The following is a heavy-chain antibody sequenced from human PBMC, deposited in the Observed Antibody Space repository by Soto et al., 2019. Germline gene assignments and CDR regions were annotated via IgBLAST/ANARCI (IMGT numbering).Heavy chain of an antibody. CDR1: GFAFRSYG. Sequence: QEQLVESGGGVVQPGSSLRLSCAASGFAFRSYGMHWVRQAPGKGLEWVSALYDVDGTYYADSVKGRFTTSADSSKTIVYLQMNGLRPDDTAVYYCASWHLREHAYDIWGQGTAVTVSS. V-gene: IGHV3-NL1*01. CDR2: LYDVDGT. J-gene: IGHJ3*02. D-gene: IGHD4-17*01. CDR3: ASWHLREHAYDI.